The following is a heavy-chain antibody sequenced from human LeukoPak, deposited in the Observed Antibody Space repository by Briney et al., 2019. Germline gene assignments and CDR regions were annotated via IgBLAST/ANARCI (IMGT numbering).Heavy chain of an antibody. Sequence: PSETLSLTCTVSGDSISRNYWSWIRQPAGKGLEWIGRIYTGGSTNYNPSLKSRVTMSTDTSKNQFSLKLSSVTAADTAIYYCARWITVTNDAIDIWGQGTMVTVSS. CDR2: IYTGGST. J-gene: IGHJ3*02. CDR1: GDSISRNY. D-gene: IGHD4-17*01. CDR3: ARWITVTNDAIDI. V-gene: IGHV4-4*07.